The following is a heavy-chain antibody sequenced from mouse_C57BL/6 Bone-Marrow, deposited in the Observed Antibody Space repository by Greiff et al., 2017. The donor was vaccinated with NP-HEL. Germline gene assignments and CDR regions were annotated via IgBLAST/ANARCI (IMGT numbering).Heavy chain of an antibody. J-gene: IGHJ3*01. CDR3: ARRYYDYDRAWFAY. V-gene: IGHV1-18*01. Sequence: VQLQQSGPELVKPGASVKIPCKASGYTFTDYNMDWVKQSHGKSLEWIGDINPNNGGTIYNQKFKGKATLTVDKSSSTAYMELRSLTSEDTAVYYCARRYYDYDRAWFAYWGQGTLVTVSA. D-gene: IGHD2-4*01. CDR1: GYTFTDYN. CDR2: INPNNGGT.